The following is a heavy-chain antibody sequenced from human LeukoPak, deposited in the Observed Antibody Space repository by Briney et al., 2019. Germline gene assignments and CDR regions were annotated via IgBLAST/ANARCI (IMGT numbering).Heavy chain of an antibody. CDR3: AELGITMIGGV. J-gene: IGHJ6*04. V-gene: IGHV3-48*03. CDR2: ISSSGSTI. Sequence: GGSLGLSCAASGFTFSSYEMNWVRQAPGKGLEWVSYISSSGSTIYYADSVKGRFTISRDNAKNSLYLQMNSLRAEDTAVYYCAELGITMIGGVWGRGTTVTISS. D-gene: IGHD3-10*02. CDR1: GFTFSSYE.